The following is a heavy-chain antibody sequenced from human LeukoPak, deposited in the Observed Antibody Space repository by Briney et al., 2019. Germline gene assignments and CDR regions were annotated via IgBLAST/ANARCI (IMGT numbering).Heavy chain of an antibody. CDR3: ARGKGIYCGGDCSALDY. V-gene: IGHV3-64*01. D-gene: IGHD2-21*02. CDR1: GFTFNSYA. CDR2: ISSNGDGT. J-gene: IGHJ4*02. Sequence: PGGSLRLSCAASGFTFNSYAIHWVLQAPGKGLEYVSAISSNGDGTYYAHSVKGRFTISRDNSKNTLYLQMGSLRAEDMAVYYCARGKGIYCGGDCSALDYWGQGTLVTVSS.